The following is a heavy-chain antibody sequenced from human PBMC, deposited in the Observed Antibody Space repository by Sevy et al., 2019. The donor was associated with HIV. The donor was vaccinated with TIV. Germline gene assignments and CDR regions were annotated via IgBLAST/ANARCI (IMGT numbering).Heavy chain of an antibody. V-gene: IGHV1-24*01. CDR3: ATDIVVGRDY. D-gene: IGHD2-15*01. J-gene: IGHJ4*02. Sequence: ASVKVSCKVSGYNLNQLSIHWVRQAPGKGLEGMGGFHEDGEIMYAQKFQGRVTMTEDTSTDTGYMELSSLKSEDTAVYYCATDIVVGRDYWGQGTLVTVSS. CDR1: GYNLNQLS. CDR2: FHEDGEI.